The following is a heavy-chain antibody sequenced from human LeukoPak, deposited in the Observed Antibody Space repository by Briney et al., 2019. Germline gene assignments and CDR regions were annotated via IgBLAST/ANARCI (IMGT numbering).Heavy chain of an antibody. Sequence: GGSLRLSCAVSGFTFSSYAMSWVRQAPGKGLEWVSAISGSGGSTYYADSVKGRFTISRDNSKNTLYLQMNSLRAEDTAVYYCAKDSSTGTKPVNWFDPWGQGTLVTVSS. CDR3: AKDSSTGTKPVNWFDP. J-gene: IGHJ5*02. CDR2: ISGSGGST. D-gene: IGHD1-1*01. CDR1: GFTFSSYA. V-gene: IGHV3-23*01.